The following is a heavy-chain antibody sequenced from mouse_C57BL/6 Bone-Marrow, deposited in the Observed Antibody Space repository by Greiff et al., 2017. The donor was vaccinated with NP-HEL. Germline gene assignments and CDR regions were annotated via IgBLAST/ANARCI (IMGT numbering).Heavy chain of an antibody. CDR1: GYSITSGYD. V-gene: IGHV3-1*01. J-gene: IGHJ1*03. CDR2: ISYSGST. D-gene: IGHD1-1*01. Sequence: VQLQQSGPGMVKPSQSLSLTCTVTGYSITSGYDWHWIRHFPGNKLEWMGYISYSGSTNYNPSLKSRISITHDTSKNHFFLKLNSVTTEDTATYYCARNYCGSRYWYFDVWGTGTTVTVSS. CDR3: ARNYCGSRYWYFDV.